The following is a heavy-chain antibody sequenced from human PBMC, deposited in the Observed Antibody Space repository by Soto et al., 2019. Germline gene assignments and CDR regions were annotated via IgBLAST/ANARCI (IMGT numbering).Heavy chain of an antibody. CDR3: ARHFLGAFDI. CDR1: GDSISSTPYY. D-gene: IGHD3-3*01. V-gene: IGHV4-39*01. CDR2: IYSSGST. Sequence: SETLSLTCTVSGDSISSTPYYWGWIRQPPGKGLEWIGTIYSSGSTYYNPSLKSRVTISEDTSKRQFSLKLSSVTAADTAVYYCARHFLGAFDIWGQGTMVTVSS. J-gene: IGHJ3*02.